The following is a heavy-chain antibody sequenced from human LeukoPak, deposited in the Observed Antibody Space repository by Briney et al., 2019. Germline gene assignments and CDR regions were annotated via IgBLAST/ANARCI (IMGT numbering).Heavy chain of an antibody. CDR3: ARSGYGACFDY. Sequence: SETLSLTCAVYGGSFSGYYWSWIRQPPGKGLEWIGEINHSGSTNYNPSLKSRVTISVDTSKNQFSLKLSSVTAADTAVYYCARSGYGACFDYWGQGTLVTVSS. J-gene: IGHJ4*02. D-gene: IGHD5-12*01. CDR2: INHSGST. CDR1: GGSFSGYY. V-gene: IGHV4-34*01.